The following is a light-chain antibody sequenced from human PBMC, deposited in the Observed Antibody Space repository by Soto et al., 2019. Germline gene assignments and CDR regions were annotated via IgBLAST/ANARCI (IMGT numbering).Light chain of an antibody. CDR1: QDISNF. CDR3: QHFKNRPIT. V-gene: IGKV1-33*01. Sequence: DIQMTQSPSSLSASVGDRVTITCQASQDISNFLSWYQQKPGKAPKLLIYDASNLQTGVPSRFSGGGSGTEFTLTINSLQPEDFATYYCQHFKNRPITFGQGTRLEIK. CDR2: DAS. J-gene: IGKJ5*01.